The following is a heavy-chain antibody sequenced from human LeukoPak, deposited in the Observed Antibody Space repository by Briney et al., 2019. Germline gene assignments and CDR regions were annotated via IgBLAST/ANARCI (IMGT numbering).Heavy chain of an antibody. V-gene: IGHV4-39*07. Sequence: SETLSLTCTVSCGSISSSSYYWGWVRQPPGKGLGWIGSIYYSGSTYYNPSLKNRVTISVDTSKNQFSLKLSSVTAADTAVYYCARVNTGTTESFDYWGQGTLVTVSS. CDR2: IYYSGST. CDR3: ARVNTGTTESFDY. D-gene: IGHD1-1*01. CDR1: CGSISSSSYY. J-gene: IGHJ4*02.